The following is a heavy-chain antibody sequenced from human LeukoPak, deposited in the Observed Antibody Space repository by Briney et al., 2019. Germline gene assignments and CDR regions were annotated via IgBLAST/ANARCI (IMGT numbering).Heavy chain of an antibody. Sequence: KASETLSLTCTVSSGSISSYYWSWIRQPPGKGLEWIGYIYYIGSTNYNPSLKSRVTISIDTSKNQFSLKLSSVTAADTAVYYCARGSYDSSGHCFDYWGQGTLVTVSS. CDR1: SGSISSYY. D-gene: IGHD3-22*01. J-gene: IGHJ4*02. CDR2: IYYIGST. V-gene: IGHV4-59*01. CDR3: ARGSYDSSGHCFDY.